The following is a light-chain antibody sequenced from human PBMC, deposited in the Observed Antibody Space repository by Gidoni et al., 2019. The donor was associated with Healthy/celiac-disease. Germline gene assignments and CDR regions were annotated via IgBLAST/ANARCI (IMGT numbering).Light chain of an antibody. V-gene: IGLV1-44*01. Sequence: QSVLTQPPSASGTPGQRVTISGSGSSSNIGSNTVNWYQQRPGTAPKLLLYTNKQRPSGVPDRFSGSKSGTSASLAISGLQSEDEADYYCAAWDDSLNGPVFGGGTKLTVL. J-gene: IGLJ2*01. CDR2: TNK. CDR1: SSNIGSNT. CDR3: AAWDDSLNGPV.